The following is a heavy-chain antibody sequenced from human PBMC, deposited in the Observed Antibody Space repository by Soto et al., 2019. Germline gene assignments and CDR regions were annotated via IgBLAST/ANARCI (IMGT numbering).Heavy chain of an antibody. D-gene: IGHD6-19*01. J-gene: IGHJ4*02. CDR2: IKTDGSDK. V-gene: IGHV3-7*04. CDR3: VRGGWSVAY. Sequence: VQLVESGGGLVQPGGSLRLSCAAAGFTFSSYWMSWARQAPGKGLEWMANIKTDGSDKKYVDSVKGRFTISRDNAKNSLYPDMNSLTVEDTAVYYCVRGGWSVAYWGQGTLVTVSS. CDR1: GFTFSSYW.